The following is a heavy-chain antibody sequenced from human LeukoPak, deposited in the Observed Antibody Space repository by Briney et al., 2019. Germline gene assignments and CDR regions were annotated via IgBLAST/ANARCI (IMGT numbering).Heavy chain of an antibody. D-gene: IGHD3-9*01. J-gene: IGHJ6*03. V-gene: IGHV3-48*03. CDR1: GFTFSNYE. Sequence: PGGSLRLSCAASGFTFSNYEMNRVYQAPGKGLEWVSYISSSGSTIYYADSVKGRFTISRDNAKNSLYLQMNSLRAEDTAVYYCASTGYYPYYMDVWGKGTTVTVSS. CDR2: ISSSGSTI. CDR3: ASTGYYPYYMDV.